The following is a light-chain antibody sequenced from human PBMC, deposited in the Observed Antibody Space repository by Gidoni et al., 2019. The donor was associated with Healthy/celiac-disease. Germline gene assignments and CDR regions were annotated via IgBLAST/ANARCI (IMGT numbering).Light chain of an antibody. CDR2: DAS. J-gene: IGKJ4*01. CDR3: QQRSNWPLLT. V-gene: IGKV3-11*01. Sequence: EIVLTQSPATLSLSPGERATLSCRASQSVSSYLAWYQQKPGQAPRLLIYDASNRATGIPARFSGSGSGTDFTLTLSSLEPEDFAVYYCQQRSNWPLLTFXGXTKVEIK. CDR1: QSVSSY.